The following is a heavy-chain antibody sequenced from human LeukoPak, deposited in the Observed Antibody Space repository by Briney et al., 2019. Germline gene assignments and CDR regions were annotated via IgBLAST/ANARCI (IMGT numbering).Heavy chain of an antibody. CDR2: TYYRSKWYN. J-gene: IGHJ4*02. CDR1: GDSVSSNSAA. CDR3: AREYITMVRGVIRYFDY. Sequence: PSQTLSLTCAISGDSVSSNSAAWNSIRQSPSRGLEWLGRTYYRSKWYNDYAVSVKSRITINPDTSKNQFSLQLNSVTPEDTAVYYCAREYITMVRGVIRYFDYWGQGTLVTVSS. D-gene: IGHD3-10*01. V-gene: IGHV6-1*01.